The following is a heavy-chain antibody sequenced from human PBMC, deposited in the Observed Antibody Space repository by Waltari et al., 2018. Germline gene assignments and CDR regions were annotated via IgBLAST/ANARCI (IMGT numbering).Heavy chain of an antibody. V-gene: IGHV1-2*02. D-gene: IGHD2-2*02. Sequence: QVQLVQSGTEVKKPGASVKVSCKASGYTFAGHYIHCVRQAPGQGLEWMGWINPKSGETSYALKLQGRVTLTTDTATTTAFMELSDLTSDDTAIYYCAKDRYTSTWGSGTGDSGGQGTLVTVSS. CDR1: GYTFAGHY. J-gene: IGHJ4*02. CDR3: AKDRYTSTWGSGTGDS. CDR2: INPKSGET.